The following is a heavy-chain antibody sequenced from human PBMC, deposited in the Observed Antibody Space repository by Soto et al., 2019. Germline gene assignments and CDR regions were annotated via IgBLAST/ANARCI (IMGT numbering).Heavy chain of an antibody. D-gene: IGHD1-26*01. CDR2: ISAYNGNT. V-gene: IGHV1-18*01. Sequence: ASVKVSCKASGYTFTSYGISWVRQAPGQGLEWMGWISAYNGNTNYAQKLQGRVTMTTDTSTSTAYMELRSLRSDDTAVYYCARDRRMEPYYYYYYGMDVWGQGTTVTVSS. CDR1: GYTFTSYG. CDR3: ARDRRMEPYYYYYYGMDV. J-gene: IGHJ6*02.